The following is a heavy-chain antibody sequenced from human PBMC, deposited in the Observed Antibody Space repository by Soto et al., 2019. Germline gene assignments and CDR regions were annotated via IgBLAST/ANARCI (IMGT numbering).Heavy chain of an antibody. J-gene: IGHJ4*02. V-gene: IGHV3-9*01. CDR2: ISSSGTDI. Sequence: PGGSLRLSCAASRFTFGGYAFHWVRQAPGKGLEWVAVISSSGTDIDYADSVKGRFIISRDNSMNVLHLHMHSLRPQATAVDCCAKCRASDLVGGRPDYWGQGTQVTVSS. CDR1: RFTFGGYA. CDR3: AKCRASDLVGGRPDY. D-gene: IGHD3-16*01.